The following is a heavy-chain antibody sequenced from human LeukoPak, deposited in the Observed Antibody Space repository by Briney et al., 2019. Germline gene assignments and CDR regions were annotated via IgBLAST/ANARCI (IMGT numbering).Heavy chain of an antibody. CDR3: ARGSVVTFDY. Sequence: GGSLRPSCAASGFTFSSYGMSWVRQAPGKGLEWVSAISGSGGSTYYADSVKGRFTISRDNSKNTLFLQMNSLRAEDTAVYYCARGSVVTFDYWGQGTLVTVSS. CDR1: GFTFSSYG. CDR2: ISGSGGST. V-gene: IGHV3-23*01. J-gene: IGHJ4*02. D-gene: IGHD4-23*01.